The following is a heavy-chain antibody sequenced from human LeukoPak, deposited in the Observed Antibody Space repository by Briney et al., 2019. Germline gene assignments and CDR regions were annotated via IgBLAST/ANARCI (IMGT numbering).Heavy chain of an antibody. D-gene: IGHD2-15*01. V-gene: IGHV1-18*01. CDR1: GYTFTSYG. J-gene: IGHJ6*02. CDR2: ISAYNGNT. CDR3: ATAPSFYCSGGSCYYPADV. Sequence: ASVKVSCKASGYTFTSYGISWVRQAPGQGLEWMGWISAYNGNTNYAQKLQGRVTMTEDTSTDTAYMELSSLRSEDTAVYYCATAPSFYCSGGSCYYPADVWGQGTTVTVSS.